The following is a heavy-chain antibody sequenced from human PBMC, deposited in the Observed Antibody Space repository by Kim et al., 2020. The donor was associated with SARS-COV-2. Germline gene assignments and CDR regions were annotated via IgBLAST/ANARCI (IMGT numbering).Heavy chain of an antibody. V-gene: IGHV3-33*01. CDR2: IWYDGSNK. J-gene: IGHJ6*02. Sequence: GGSLRLPCAASGFTFSSYGMHWVRQAPGKGLEWVAVIWYDGSNKYYADSVKGRFTISRDNSKNKLYLQMNSLRAEDTAVYYCARVGSIAVAGTMGYYYYGMDIWGQGTTVTVSS. D-gene: IGHD6-19*01. CDR1: GFTFSSYG. CDR3: ARVGSIAVAGTMGYYYYGMDI.